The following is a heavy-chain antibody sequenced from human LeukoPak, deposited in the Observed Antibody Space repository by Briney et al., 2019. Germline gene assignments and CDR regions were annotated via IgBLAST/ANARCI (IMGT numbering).Heavy chain of an antibody. Sequence: GGSLRLSCAASGFTFDDYAMHWVRQVPGKGLEWVSLISGYGGSTYYAYSVKGRFTISRDNSKNSMYLQMNSLRTEDTALYYCAKALYGDYVGGDYWGQGTLVTVSS. V-gene: IGHV3-43*02. CDR2: ISGYGGST. J-gene: IGHJ4*02. D-gene: IGHD4-17*01. CDR3: AKALYGDYVGGDY. CDR1: GFTFDDYA.